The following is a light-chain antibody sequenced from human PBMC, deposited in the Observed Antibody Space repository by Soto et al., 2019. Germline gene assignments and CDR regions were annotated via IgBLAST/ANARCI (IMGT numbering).Light chain of an antibody. Sequence: EIVLTQSPGTLSLSPGERATLSCRASQSVSSSYLAWYQQKPGQAPRLLISGASSRATGIPDRFSGSGYGTDFTLTISRLDPEDFAVYYCQQYYTSPVTFGQGTKLEIK. CDR2: GAS. CDR1: QSVSSSY. CDR3: QQYYTSPVT. V-gene: IGKV3-20*01. J-gene: IGKJ2*01.